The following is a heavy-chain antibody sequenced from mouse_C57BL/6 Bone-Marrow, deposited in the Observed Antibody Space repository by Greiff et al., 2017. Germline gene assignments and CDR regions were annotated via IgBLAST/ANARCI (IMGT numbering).Heavy chain of an antibody. Sequence: QVQLKQPGAELVMPGASVKLSCKASGYTFTSYWMHWVKQRPGQGLEWIGEIDPSDSYTNYNQKFKGKSTLTVDKSSSTAYMQLSSLTSEDSAVYYCARDKMDDWGQGTSVTVSS. CDR2: IDPSDSYT. CDR1: GYTFTSYW. J-gene: IGHJ4*01. V-gene: IGHV1-69*01. CDR3: ARDKMDD.